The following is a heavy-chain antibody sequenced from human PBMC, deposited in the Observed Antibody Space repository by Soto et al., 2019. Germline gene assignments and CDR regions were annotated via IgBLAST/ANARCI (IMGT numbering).Heavy chain of an antibody. J-gene: IGHJ6*02. CDR1: GGSFSGYY. CDR3: ARWGWVQSTYGMDV. D-gene: IGHD5-18*01. CDR2: INHSGST. V-gene: IGHV4-34*01. Sequence: SETLSLTCAVYGGSFSGYYWSWIRQPPGKGLEWIGEINHSGSTNYNPSLKSRVTISVDTSKNQFSLKLSSVTAADTAVYYCARWGWVQSTYGMDVWGQGTTVTVSS.